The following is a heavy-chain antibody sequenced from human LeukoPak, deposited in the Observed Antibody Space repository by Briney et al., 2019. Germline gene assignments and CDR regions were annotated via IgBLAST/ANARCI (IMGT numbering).Heavy chain of an antibody. J-gene: IGHJ4*02. CDR3: ARHLNWNYADFDY. CDR2: IYTSGST. CDR1: GGSISIYY. Sequence: SETLSLTCTVSGGSISIYYWSWIRQPPGEGLEWIGYIYTSGSTNYNPSLKSRVPLSVDTSKNQFSLKLSSVTAADTAVYYCARHLNWNYADFDYWGQGTLVTVSS. V-gene: IGHV4-4*09. D-gene: IGHD1-7*01.